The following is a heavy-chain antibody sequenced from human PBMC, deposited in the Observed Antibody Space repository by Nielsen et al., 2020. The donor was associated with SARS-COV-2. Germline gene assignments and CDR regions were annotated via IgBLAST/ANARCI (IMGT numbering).Heavy chain of an antibody. CDR3: AKVGGYCSSTSCSGFDY. Sequence: GGSLRLSCAASGFTFSSYWMNWVRQAPGKGLEWVANIKQDGSEKYYGDSVKGRFTISRDNAKNSLYLQMNSLRAEDTALYYCAKVGGYCSSTSCSGFDYWGQGTLVTVSS. CDR1: GFTFSSYW. CDR2: IKQDGSEK. J-gene: IGHJ4*02. V-gene: IGHV3-7*03. D-gene: IGHD2-2*03.